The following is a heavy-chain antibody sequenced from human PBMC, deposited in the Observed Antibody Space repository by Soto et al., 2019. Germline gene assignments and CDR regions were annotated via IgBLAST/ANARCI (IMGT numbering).Heavy chain of an antibody. J-gene: IGHJ3*02. CDR2: IYYSGST. D-gene: IGHD2-15*01. Sequence: SETLSLTCTVSGGSISSYYWSWIRQPPGKGLEWIGYIYYSGSTNYNPSLKSRVTISVDTSKNQFSLKLSSVTAADTAVYYCARVGTWGGYCSGGSCYVPFDIWGQGTMVTVSS. V-gene: IGHV4-59*01. CDR1: GGSISSYY. CDR3: ARVGTWGGYCSGGSCYVPFDI.